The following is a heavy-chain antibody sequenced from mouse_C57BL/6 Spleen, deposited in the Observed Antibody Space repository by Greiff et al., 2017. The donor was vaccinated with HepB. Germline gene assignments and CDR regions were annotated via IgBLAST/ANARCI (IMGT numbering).Heavy chain of an antibody. V-gene: IGHV1-78*01. J-gene: IGHJ2*01. CDR2: IYPRDGRT. D-gene: IGHD2-13*01. CDR3: ARWGVTGSDFDS. Sequence: QVQLQQSDAELVKPGASVKISCKVSGYTFTDYTIHWMKQRPEQGLEWIGYIYPRDGRTKYNEKFKGKATLTADKSSSTAYMQLNSLTSEDSAVYYCARWGVTGSDFDSWGQGTTLTVSS. CDR1: GYTFTDYT.